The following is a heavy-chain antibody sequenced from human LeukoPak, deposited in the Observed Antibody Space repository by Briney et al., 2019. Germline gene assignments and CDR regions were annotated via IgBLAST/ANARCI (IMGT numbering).Heavy chain of an antibody. CDR3: ARENDQGFDY. D-gene: IGHD3-16*01. CDR1: AFTFSNYA. J-gene: IGHJ4*02. CDR2: FGTRSSSI. Sequence: GGSLRLSCAASAFTFSNYAMNWVRQAPGKGLEWVSSFGTRSSSIYYAHSVTGRFIVSRDNAKNSLFLQMNSLRAEDTAVYYCARENDQGFDYWGQGTLVTVSS. V-gene: IGHV3-21*01.